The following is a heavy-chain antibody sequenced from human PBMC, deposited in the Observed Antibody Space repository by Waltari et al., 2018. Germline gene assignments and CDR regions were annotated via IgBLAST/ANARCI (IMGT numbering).Heavy chain of an antibody. V-gene: IGHV1-69*13. CDR2: IIPSFGTA. D-gene: IGHD4-17*01. J-gene: IGHJ6*02. CDR3: AREKVTVTTLTYYYYGMDV. CDR1: GGTFSSYA. Sequence: QVQLVQSGAEVKKPGSSVKVSCKASGGTFSSYAISWVRQAPGQGLEWMGGIIPSFGTANYAQKFQCRVTITADESTSTAYMELSSLRSEDTAVYYCAREKVTVTTLTYYYYGMDVWGQGTTVTVSS.